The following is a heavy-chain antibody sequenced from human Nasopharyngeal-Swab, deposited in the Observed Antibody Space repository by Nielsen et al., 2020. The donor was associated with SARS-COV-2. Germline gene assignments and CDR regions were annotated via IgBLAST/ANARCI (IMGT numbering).Heavy chain of an antibody. D-gene: IGHD3-22*01. CDR1: GYTFTSYA. V-gene: IGHV1-3*01. CDR3: ARGGLLYYYDSSGYFFLDY. CDR2: INAGNGNT. J-gene: IGHJ4*02. Sequence: ASVKVSCKASGYTFTSYAMHWVRQAPGQRLEWMGWINAGNGNTKYSPKFQGRVTITRDASASTAYMELSSLRSEDTAVYYCARGGLLYYYDSSGYFFLDYWGQGTLVTVSS.